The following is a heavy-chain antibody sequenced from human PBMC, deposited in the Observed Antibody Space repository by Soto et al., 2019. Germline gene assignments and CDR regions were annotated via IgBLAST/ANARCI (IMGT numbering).Heavy chain of an antibody. CDR3: ARVPHYYGSGSPYYYYGMDV. CDR2: INPSGGST. CDR1: GYTFTSYY. V-gene: IGHV1-46*01. D-gene: IGHD3-10*01. Sequence: ASVKVSCKASGYTFTSYYMHWVRQAPGQGLEWMGIINPSGGSTSYAQKIQGRVTMTRDTSTSTVYMELSSLRSEDTAVYYCARVPHYYGSGSPYYYYGMDVWGQGTTVTVSS. J-gene: IGHJ6*02.